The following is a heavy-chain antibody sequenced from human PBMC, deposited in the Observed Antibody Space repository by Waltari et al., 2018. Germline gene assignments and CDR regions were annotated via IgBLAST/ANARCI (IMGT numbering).Heavy chain of an antibody. J-gene: IGHJ4*02. V-gene: IGHV4-34*01. CDR3: ARGPRLSRGTLH. D-gene: IGHD3-10*01. Sequence: QVQLQQWGAGLLKPSETLSLTCAVYGGSFSGYCWSWIRQPPGKGLEWIGEINHSGSTNYNPSLKSRVTISVDTSKNQFSLKLSSVTAADTAVYYCARGPRLSRGTLHWGQGTLVTVSS. CDR2: INHSGST. CDR1: GGSFSGYC.